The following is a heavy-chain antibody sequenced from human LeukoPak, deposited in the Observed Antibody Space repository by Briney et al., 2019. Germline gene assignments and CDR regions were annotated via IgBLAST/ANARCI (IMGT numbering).Heavy chain of an antibody. CDR1: GGSISNSSYY. D-gene: IGHD6-13*01. Sequence: SETLSLTCTVSGGSISNSSYYWGWIRQPPGKGLEWIGSIYYSGSTYYNPSLKSRVTISVDTSKNQFSLKLSSVTAADTAVYYCARRLALYSSSWYDPWGQGTLVTVSS. V-gene: IGHV4-39*07. CDR3: ARRLALYSSSWYDP. J-gene: IGHJ5*02. CDR2: IYYSGST.